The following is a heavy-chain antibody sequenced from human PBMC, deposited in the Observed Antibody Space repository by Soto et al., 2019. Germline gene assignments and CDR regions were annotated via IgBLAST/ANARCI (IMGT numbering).Heavy chain of an antibody. J-gene: IGHJ2*01. D-gene: IGHD3-3*01. CDR3: ARAPWGPGVVIRRLDWYFHP. V-gene: IGHV1-18*01. CDR2: ISAYNGNT. Sequence: QVQLVQSGAEVKKPGASVKVSCKASGYTFTSYGISWVRQAPGQGLEWMGWISAYNGNTNYAQKLQGRVTMTTDTSKSKAYLGLRRLRSYDTAVYYFARAPWGPGVVIRRLDWYFHPWGRGTLVTVSS. CDR1: GYTFTSYG.